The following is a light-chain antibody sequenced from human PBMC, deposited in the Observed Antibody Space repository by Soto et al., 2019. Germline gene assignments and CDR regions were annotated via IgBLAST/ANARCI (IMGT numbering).Light chain of an antibody. Sequence: QSVLTQPPSASGSPGQSVTISCTGTSSDVGGYNYVSWYQQHPGKAPKLMIYEVSKRPSGVPDRFSGSKSGITASLTVSGLQAEDEADYYCSSYAGSNNPYVFGTGTKVTVL. V-gene: IGLV2-8*01. J-gene: IGLJ1*01. CDR3: SSYAGSNNPYV. CDR2: EVS. CDR1: SSDVGGYNY.